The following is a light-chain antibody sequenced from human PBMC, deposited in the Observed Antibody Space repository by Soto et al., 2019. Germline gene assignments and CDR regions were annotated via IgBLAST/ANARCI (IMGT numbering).Light chain of an antibody. Sequence: ENVWTQSPRTLSLSPGERATLSCGASESVSTSYLAWYQQSPGQAPRLLIYGASNRATGIPARFSGSGSGTNFTLTISSLEHEDFAVYYCQQRSNWPAITFGQGTRLAIK. CDR2: GAS. V-gene: IGKV3-11*01. J-gene: IGKJ5*01. CDR3: QQRSNWPAIT. CDR1: ESVSTSY.